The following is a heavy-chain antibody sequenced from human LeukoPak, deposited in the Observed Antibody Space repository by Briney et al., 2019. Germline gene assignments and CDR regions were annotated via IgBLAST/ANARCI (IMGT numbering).Heavy chain of an antibody. V-gene: IGHV1-2*02. J-gene: IGHJ4*02. CDR1: GYTFTAYY. D-gene: IGHD3-3*01. CDR2: IDTNTGDT. CDR3: AREPSGYPYFFDF. Sequence: ASVKVSCKASGYTFTAYYMHWVRQAPGQGLEWMGWIDTNTGDTKYAQKFQGRVTITRDTSTGTAYMELRSLISDDTAVYYCAREPSGYPYFFDFWGQGALVTVSS.